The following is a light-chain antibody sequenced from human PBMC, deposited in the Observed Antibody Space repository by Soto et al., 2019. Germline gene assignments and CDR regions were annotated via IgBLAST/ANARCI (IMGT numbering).Light chain of an antibody. CDR1: QSVSRY. Sequence: EIVLTQSPATLSLSPGDTATLSCRASQSVSRYLAWYQQKPGQAPRLLIYDASNRATGIPARFSGSGSGTDFTLTLGSLEPEDFAVYYCQHRGNWPRTFGQGTKVEIK. CDR3: QHRGNWPRT. V-gene: IGKV3-11*01. CDR2: DAS. J-gene: IGKJ2*01.